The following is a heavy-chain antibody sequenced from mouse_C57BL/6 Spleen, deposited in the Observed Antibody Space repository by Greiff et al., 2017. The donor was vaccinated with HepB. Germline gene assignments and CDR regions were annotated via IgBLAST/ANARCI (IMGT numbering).Heavy chain of an antibody. Sequence: VKLQQPGAELVKPGASVKLSCKASGYTFTSYWMQWVKQRPGQGLEWIGEIDPSDSYTNYNQKFKGKATLTVDTSSSTAYMQLSSLTSEDSAVYYCARSPLTGNFDYWGQGTTLTVSS. J-gene: IGHJ2*01. V-gene: IGHV1-50*01. D-gene: IGHD4-1*01. CDR1: GYTFTSYW. CDR3: ARSPLTGNFDY. CDR2: IDPSDSYT.